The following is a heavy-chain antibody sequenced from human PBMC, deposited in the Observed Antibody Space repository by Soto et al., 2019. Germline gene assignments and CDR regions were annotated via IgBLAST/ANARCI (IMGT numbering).Heavy chain of an antibody. CDR3: AKEGAE. J-gene: IGHJ1*01. V-gene: IGHV1-46*01. Sequence: QVQLVQSGAEVKNPGASVKISCTASGYNFIYNYIYWVRQAPGQGLVYMGLIYPSGGNTNYAPKFQDRGTMTRDTSTNTVDLAVTTLSFDDRALDYGAKEGAEWGQGTMVTVSS. CDR2: IYPSGGNT. CDR1: GYNFIYNY.